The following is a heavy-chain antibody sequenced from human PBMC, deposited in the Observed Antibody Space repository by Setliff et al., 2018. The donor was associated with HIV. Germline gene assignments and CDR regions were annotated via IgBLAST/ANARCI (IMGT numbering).Heavy chain of an antibody. J-gene: IGHJ4*02. CDR2: ISYDGSDK. CDR3: ARDRLYYNFWSAPHY. V-gene: IGHV3-30*04. Sequence: PGGSLSLSCAASGFTFSSYAMHWVRQAPGKGLEWVAVISYDGSDKFYADSVKGRFTIPRDNSKNTLYLQMNSLRAEDTAVYYCARDRLYYNFWSAPHYWGQGTLVTVS. CDR1: GFTFSSYA. D-gene: IGHD3-3*01.